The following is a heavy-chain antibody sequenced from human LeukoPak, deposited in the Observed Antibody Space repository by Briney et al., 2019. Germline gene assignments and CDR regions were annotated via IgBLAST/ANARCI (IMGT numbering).Heavy chain of an antibody. CDR2: INSDGSST. CDR1: GFTFSSYW. Sequence: GGSLRLSCAASGFTFSSYWMHWVRQAPGKGLVWVSRINSDGSSTSYADSVKGRFTISRDNAKNTLHLQMNSLRAEDTAVYYCAAWGYSYGSFYDYWGQGTLVTVSS. V-gene: IGHV3-74*01. D-gene: IGHD5-18*01. CDR3: AAWGYSYGSFYDY. J-gene: IGHJ4*02.